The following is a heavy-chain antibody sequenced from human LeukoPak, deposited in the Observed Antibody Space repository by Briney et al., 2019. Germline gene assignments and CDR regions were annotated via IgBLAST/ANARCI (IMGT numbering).Heavy chain of an antibody. CDR3: AHTRGYCSSASCYIGGWFDP. CDR1: GGSISSGGYY. V-gene: IGHV4-31*03. Sequence: SETLSLTCTVSGGSISSGGYYWSWIRQHPGKGLEWIGYIYFSGRTYYKPYLNSRVTLSVDTSKNPFSLKLSSVTAADTAVYYCAHTRGYCSSASCYIGGWFDPWGQGTLVTVSS. D-gene: IGHD2-2*02. J-gene: IGHJ5*02. CDR2: IYFSGRT.